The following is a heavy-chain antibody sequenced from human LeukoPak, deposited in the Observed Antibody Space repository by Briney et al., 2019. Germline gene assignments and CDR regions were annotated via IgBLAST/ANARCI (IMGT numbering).Heavy chain of an antibody. CDR3: ASTGRDDDHFDY. Sequence: PGGSLRLSCAASGFTFSSYNMNWVRQAPGKGLKWVSYISITSSYIDYADSVKGRFTISRDNAKKSLYLQMNSLRTEDTAIYFCASTGRDDDHFDYWGQGTLVTVSS. D-gene: IGHD5-24*01. CDR2: ISITSSYI. J-gene: IGHJ4*02. CDR1: GFTFSSYN. V-gene: IGHV3-21*01.